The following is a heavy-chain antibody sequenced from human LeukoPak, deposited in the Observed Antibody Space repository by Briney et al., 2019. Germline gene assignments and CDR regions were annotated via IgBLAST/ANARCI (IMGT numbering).Heavy chain of an antibody. D-gene: IGHD2-2*01. Sequence: GGSLRLSCAASGFSFSSYWMSWVRQAPGKGLEWVANIKQDGSEKYYVDSVKGRFTISRDKAKKSLYLQMSSLRAEDTAVYYCARLICVSTSCYYFDYWGQGTLVTVSS. CDR3: ARLICVSTSCYYFDY. CDR1: GFSFSSYW. V-gene: IGHV3-7*01. J-gene: IGHJ4*02. CDR2: IKQDGSEK.